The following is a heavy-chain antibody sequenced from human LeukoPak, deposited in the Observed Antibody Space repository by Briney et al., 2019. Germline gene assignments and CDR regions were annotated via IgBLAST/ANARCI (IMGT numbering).Heavy chain of an antibody. CDR2: INHSGST. D-gene: IGHD3-10*01. V-gene: IGHV4-34*01. Sequence: SETLSLTCAVYGGSFSGYYWSWIRQPPGKGLEWIGEINHSGSTYYNPSLKSRVTISVDTSKNQFSLKLSSVTAADTAVYYCLARDQWGQGTLVTVSS. J-gene: IGHJ4*02. CDR1: GGSFSGYY. CDR3: LARDQ.